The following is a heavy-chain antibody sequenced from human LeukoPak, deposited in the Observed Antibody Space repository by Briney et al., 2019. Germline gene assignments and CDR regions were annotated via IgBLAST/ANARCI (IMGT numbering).Heavy chain of an antibody. CDR3: AKLTGDY. J-gene: IGHJ4*02. Sequence: GGSLRLSCAASGFTFSSHAMSWVRQAPGKGLEWVSTISDSGGGTYYADSVKGRFTIPRDNSKNTLYLQMSSLRVEDTAVYYCAKLTGDYWGQGTLVTVSS. V-gene: IGHV3-23*01. CDR1: GFTFSSHA. D-gene: IGHD7-27*01. CDR2: ISDSGGGT.